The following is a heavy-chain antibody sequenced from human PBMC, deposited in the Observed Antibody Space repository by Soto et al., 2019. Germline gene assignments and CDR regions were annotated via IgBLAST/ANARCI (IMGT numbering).Heavy chain of an antibody. J-gene: IGHJ4*02. D-gene: IGHD4-17*01. V-gene: IGHV4-59*01. Sequence: LTCTVSRGSISGYYWSWIRQPPGKGLEWIGNIYYTGSTNYNPSRKSRVTISVDTSKNQFSLKLTSVTAADTAVYYCVRVGGYYGDYPNFDYWGQGTLVTVSS. CDR1: RGSISGYY. CDR3: VRVGGYYGDYPNFDY. CDR2: IYYTGST.